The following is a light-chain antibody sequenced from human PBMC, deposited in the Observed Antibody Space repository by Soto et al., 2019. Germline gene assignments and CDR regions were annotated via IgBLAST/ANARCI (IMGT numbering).Light chain of an antibody. CDR3: SSYPSSSTVV. V-gene: IGLV2-14*01. J-gene: IGLJ3*02. CDR2: DVS. CDR1: SRDVGSYNY. Sequence: QSALTQPASVSGSPGQSITISCTGTSRDVGSYNYVSWYQQRPGKAPRLMIYDVSDRPSGISIRFSGSKSGNTASLTISGLQAEDEADYYCSSYPSSSTVVFGGGTKLTVL.